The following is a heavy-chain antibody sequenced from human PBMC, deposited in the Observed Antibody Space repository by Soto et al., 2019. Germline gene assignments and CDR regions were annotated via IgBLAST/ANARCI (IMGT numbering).Heavy chain of an antibody. D-gene: IGHD3-10*01. Sequence: TSETLSLTCTVSGGSISSSSYYWGWIRQPPGKGLEWIGSIYYSGGTYYNPSLKSRVTISVDTSKNQFSLKLSSVTAADTAVYYCARGSGNYQAFDIWGQGTMVTV. V-gene: IGHV4-39*01. CDR2: IYYSGGT. J-gene: IGHJ3*02. CDR3: ARGSGNYQAFDI. CDR1: GGSISSSSYY.